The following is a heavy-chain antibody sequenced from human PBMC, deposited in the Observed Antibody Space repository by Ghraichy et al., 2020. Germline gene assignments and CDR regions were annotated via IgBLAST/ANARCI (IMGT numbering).Heavy chain of an antibody. V-gene: IGHV1-2*02. D-gene: IGHD1-26*01. J-gene: IGHJ2*01. Sequence: ASVKVSCKASGYTFTGYYMHWVRQAPGQGLEWMGWINPNSGGTNYAQKFQGRVTMTRDTSISTAYMELSRLRSDDTAVYYCARASWKSGSYYGFYWYFDLWGRGTLVTVSS. CDR2: INPNSGGT. CDR1: GYTFTGYY. CDR3: ARASWKSGSYYGFYWYFDL.